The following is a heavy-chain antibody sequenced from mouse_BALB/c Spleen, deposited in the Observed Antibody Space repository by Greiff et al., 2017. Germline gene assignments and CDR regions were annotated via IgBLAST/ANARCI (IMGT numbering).Heavy chain of an antibody. D-gene: IGHD2-10*01. V-gene: IGHV3-2*02. J-gene: IGHJ2*01. CDR2: ISYSGST. CDR3: ASYYGNYYFDY. CDR1: GYSITSDYA. Sequence: EVKLVESGPGLVKPSQSLSLTCTVAGYSITSDYAWNWIRQFPGNKLEWMGYISYSGSTSYNPSLKSRISITRDTSKNQFFLQLNSVTTEDTATYYCASYYGNYYFDYWGQGTTLTVSS.